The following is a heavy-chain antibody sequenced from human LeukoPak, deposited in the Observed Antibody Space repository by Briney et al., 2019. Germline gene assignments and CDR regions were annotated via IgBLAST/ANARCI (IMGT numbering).Heavy chain of an antibody. CDR2: INHSGST. Sequence: SETLSLTCAVYGGSFSGYYWSWIRQPPGKGLEWIGEINHSGSTNYNPSLKSRVTISVDTSKNQFSLNLSSVTAADTSVYYCARHRGSLYFFNSWGQGALVTVSS. CDR3: ARHRGSLYFFNS. D-gene: IGHD3-16*01. J-gene: IGHJ4*02. CDR1: GGSFSGYY. V-gene: IGHV4-34*01.